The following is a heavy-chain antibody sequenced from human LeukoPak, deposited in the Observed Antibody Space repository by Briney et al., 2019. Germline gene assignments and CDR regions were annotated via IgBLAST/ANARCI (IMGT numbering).Heavy chain of an antibody. CDR2: IRNQANGGTA. CDR3: SRAYSTGWLGINDY. D-gene: IGHD6-19*01. CDR1: GFTFSDYA. Sequence: GGSLRLSCTAAGFTFSDYAVTWVRQAPGKGLEWVGFIRNQANGGTADYAASVKGRFTLSRDDSKTIAYLQMNSLKTEDTAVYFCSRAYSTGWLGINDYWGQGALVTVSS. J-gene: IGHJ4*02. V-gene: IGHV3-49*04.